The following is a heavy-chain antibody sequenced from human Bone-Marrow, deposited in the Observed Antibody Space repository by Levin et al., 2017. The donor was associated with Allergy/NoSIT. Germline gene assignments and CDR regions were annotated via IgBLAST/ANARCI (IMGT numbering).Heavy chain of an antibody. V-gene: IGHV3-23*01. CDR1: GFTFSSYA. Sequence: GESLKISCAASGFTFSSYAMSWVRQAPGKGLEWVSAISGSGGSTYYADSVKGRFTISRDNSKNTLYLQMNSLRAEDTAVYYCAKDRQEDYYDSSGYYYPRDYYDYGMDVWGQGTTVTVSS. D-gene: IGHD3-22*01. CDR2: ISGSGGST. CDR3: AKDRQEDYYDSSGYYYPRDYYDYGMDV. J-gene: IGHJ6*02.